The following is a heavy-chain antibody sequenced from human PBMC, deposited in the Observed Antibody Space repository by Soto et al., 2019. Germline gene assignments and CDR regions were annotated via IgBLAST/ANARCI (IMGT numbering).Heavy chain of an antibody. J-gene: IGHJ4*02. CDR2: ISYDGSNK. CDR3: AKVGSYSVRGLDY. D-gene: IGHD1-26*01. V-gene: IGHV3-30*18. Sequence: GGSLRLSCAASGFTFSSYGMHWVRQAPGKGLEWVAVISYDGSNKYYADSVKGRFTISRDNSKNTLYLQMNSLRAEDTAVYYCAKVGSYSVRGLDYWGQGTLVTVSS. CDR1: GFTFSSYG.